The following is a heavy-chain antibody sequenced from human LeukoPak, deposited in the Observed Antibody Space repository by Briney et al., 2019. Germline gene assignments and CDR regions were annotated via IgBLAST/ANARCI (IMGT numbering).Heavy chain of an antibody. D-gene: IGHD6-19*01. Sequence: GGSLRLSCAGSGFTFRTYCMNGFRQAPGKGLEWVSSISSTSYSKYYADSVKGRFTISRDNAENSVYLQMNSLRADDTAIYYCTGGSAAAGIAVADYWGQGTLVTVSS. V-gene: IGHV3-21*06. CDR1: GFTFRTYC. J-gene: IGHJ4*02. CDR2: ISSTSYSK. CDR3: TGGSAAAGIAVADY.